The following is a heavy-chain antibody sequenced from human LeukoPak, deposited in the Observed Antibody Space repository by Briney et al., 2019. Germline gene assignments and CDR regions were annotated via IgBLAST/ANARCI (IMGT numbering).Heavy chain of an antibody. CDR1: GGTFSSYA. CDR3: ARGSPIVVVVAGGADGDY. J-gene: IGHJ4*02. V-gene: IGHV1-8*02. Sequence: GSSVKVSCKASGGTFSSYAISWVRQAPGQGLEWMGWMNPNSGNTGYAQKFQGRVTMTRNTSISTAYMELSSLRSEDTAVYYCARGSPIVVVVAGGADGDYWGQGTLVTVSS. CDR2: MNPNSGNT. D-gene: IGHD2-15*01.